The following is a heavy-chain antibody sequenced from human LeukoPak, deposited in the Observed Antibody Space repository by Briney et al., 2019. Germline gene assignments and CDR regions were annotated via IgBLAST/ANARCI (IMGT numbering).Heavy chain of an antibody. CDR3: ARRAPGFSSGWLDY. V-gene: IGHV3-64*01. CDR1: GFTFRSYA. Sequence: GGSLRLSCTASGFTFRSYAIHCVRQAPGKGLEYVATISINGGSTFYANSVKGRFIVSRDNSKNTLSLQMGSLRTEDLAMYYCARRAPGFSSGWLDYWGQGTPVTVSS. J-gene: IGHJ4*02. CDR2: ISINGGST. D-gene: IGHD6-19*01.